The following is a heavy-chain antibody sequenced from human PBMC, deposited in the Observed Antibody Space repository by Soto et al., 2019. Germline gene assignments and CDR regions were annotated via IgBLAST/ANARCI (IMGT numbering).Heavy chain of an antibody. CDR2: IIPIFGTA. J-gene: IGHJ5*02. V-gene: IGHV1-69*13. CDR1: GGTFSSYA. CDR3: ARVHGGSGSWYDFSGSAP. D-gene: IGHD6-13*01. Sequence: GASVKVSCKASGGTFSSYAISWVRQAPGQGLEWMGGIIPIFGTANYAQKFQGRVTITADESTSTAYMELSSLRSEDTAGYYCARVHGGSGSWYDFSGSAPWARGTRVPVSS.